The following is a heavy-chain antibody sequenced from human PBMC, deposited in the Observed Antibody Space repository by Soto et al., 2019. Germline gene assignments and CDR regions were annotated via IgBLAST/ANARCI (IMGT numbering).Heavy chain of an antibody. J-gene: IGHJ5*02. V-gene: IGHV4-4*07. CDR3: AREARGSPKGVVVPAAKFCWFDP. Sequence: TSETLSLTCTVSGDSITSYYWTWIRQAAGKRLECIGRVFSSGSTNYNPSLKSRVTISVDTSKNQFSLKLSSVTAADTAVYYCAREARGSPKGVVVPAAKFCWFDPWGQGTLVTVSS. CDR1: GDSITSYY. D-gene: IGHD2-2*01. CDR2: VFSSGST.